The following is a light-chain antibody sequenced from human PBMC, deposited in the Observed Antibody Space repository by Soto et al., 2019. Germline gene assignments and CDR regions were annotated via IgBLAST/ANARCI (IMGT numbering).Light chain of an antibody. CDR2: DVS. J-gene: IGLJ3*02. Sequence: QSALTQPASVSGSPGQSITFSCSGISNNYVSWYQQHPGKAPKLMIFDVSSRPSGVSNRFSGSKSANTASLTISGLQAEDEADYYCSSFITSGIWVFGGGTKVTVL. V-gene: IGLV2-14*03. CDR3: SSFITSGIWV. CDR1: SNNY.